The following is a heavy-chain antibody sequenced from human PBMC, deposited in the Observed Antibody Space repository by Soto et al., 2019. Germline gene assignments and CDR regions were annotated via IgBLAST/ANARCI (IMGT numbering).Heavy chain of an antibody. CDR3: ARGGYGDYYYYYYYMDV. Sequence: GGSLRLSCAASGFTFSSYGMHWVRQAPGKGLEWVAVIWYDGSNKYYADSVKGRFTISRDNSKNTLYLKMNSLRAEDTAVYYCARGGYGDYYYYYYYMDVWGKGTTVTVSS. V-gene: IGHV3-33*01. CDR2: IWYDGSNK. J-gene: IGHJ6*03. CDR1: GFTFSSYG. D-gene: IGHD4-17*01.